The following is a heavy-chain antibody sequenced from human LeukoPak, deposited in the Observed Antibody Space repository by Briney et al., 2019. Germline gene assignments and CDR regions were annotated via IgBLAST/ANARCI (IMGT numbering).Heavy chain of an antibody. CDR1: GGTFSSYA. D-gene: IGHD2-2*01. Sequence: SVKVSCKASGGTFSSYAISWVRQAPGQGLEWMGGIIPIFGTANYAQKFQGRVTITADESTSTAYMELSSLRSEDTAVYYCASGVEYQLLHGNWFDPWGQGTLVTVSS. J-gene: IGHJ5*02. CDR2: IIPIFGTA. CDR3: ASGVEYQLLHGNWFDP. V-gene: IGHV1-69*13.